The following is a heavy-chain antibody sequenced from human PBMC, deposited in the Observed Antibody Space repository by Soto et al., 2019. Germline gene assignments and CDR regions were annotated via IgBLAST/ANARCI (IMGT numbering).Heavy chain of an antibody. CDR3: ARESGDWPLNWFDP. CDR1: GFNFSNHW. D-gene: IGHD2-21*02. CDR2: ITSDGKSK. V-gene: IGHV3-74*01. J-gene: IGHJ5*02. Sequence: VHLVESGGGLVPPGGSLRLSCAASGFNFSNHWMHWVRQRPGEGLVWVSRITSDGKSKAYAESVKGRFAISRDNAKNILYLQMNGLTAEDTAVYYCARESGDWPLNWFDPWGQGTLVTVSS.